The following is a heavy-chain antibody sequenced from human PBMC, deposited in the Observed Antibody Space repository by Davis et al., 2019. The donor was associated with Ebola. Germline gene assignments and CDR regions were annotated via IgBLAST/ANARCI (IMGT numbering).Heavy chain of an antibody. CDR2: IYYSGST. CDR3: ARGVVGVYLDAFDI. D-gene: IGHD2-8*02. V-gene: IGHV4-59*12. Sequence: SETLSLTCTVSGGSISSYYWSWIRQPPGKGLEWIGYIYYSGSTNYNPSLKSRVTISVDTSKNQFSLKLSSVTPEDTAVYYCARGVVGVYLDAFDIWGQGTMVTVSS. CDR1: GGSISSYY. J-gene: IGHJ3*02.